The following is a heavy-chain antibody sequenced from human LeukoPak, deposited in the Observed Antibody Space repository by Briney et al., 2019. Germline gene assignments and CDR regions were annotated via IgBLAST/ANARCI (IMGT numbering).Heavy chain of an antibody. D-gene: IGHD7-27*01. J-gene: IGHJ5*02. CDR3: AKDSPVLGP. CDR2: ISGGGEST. V-gene: IGHV3-23*01. Sequence: PGGSLRLSCAASGFTFSSSAMTWVRQAPGKGLEWVSSISGGGESTHYADSVKGRFTISRDNSKNALYLQMNSLRAEDTAVYYCAKDSPVLGPWGQGTLVTVPS. CDR1: GFTFSSSA.